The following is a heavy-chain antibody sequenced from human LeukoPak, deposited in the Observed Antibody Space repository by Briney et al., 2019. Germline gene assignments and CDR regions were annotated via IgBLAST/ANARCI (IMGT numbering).Heavy chain of an antibody. CDR3: ARGNHYYDSNGYYSYFDY. V-gene: IGHV1-2*02. J-gene: IGHJ4*02. CDR1: GYIFTGYY. Sequence: GASVKVSCKTSGYIFTGYYLHWVRQAPGQGLEWMGWINPNSGGTNYAQKFQGRVTMTRDTSISTACMELSRLRSDDTAVYYCARGNHYYDSNGYYSYFDYWGQGTLVTVS. CDR2: INPNSGGT. D-gene: IGHD3-22*01.